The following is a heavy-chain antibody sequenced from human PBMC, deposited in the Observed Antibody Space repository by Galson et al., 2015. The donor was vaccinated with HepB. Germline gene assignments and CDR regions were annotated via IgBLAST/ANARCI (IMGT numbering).Heavy chain of an antibody. Sequence: LSLTCTVSGGPISSTRHYWGWIRQPPGKGLEWIGSVYCGGNTHYTPSLKSRVTISVDTSKNQFSLKLRSVTAAETAMYFCARQVFDLLTGRADAFDIWGQGTKVIVSP. V-gene: IGHV4-39*01. J-gene: IGHJ3*02. CDR3: ARQVFDLLTGRADAFDI. CDR2: VYCGGNT. CDR1: GGPISSTRHY. D-gene: IGHD3-9*01.